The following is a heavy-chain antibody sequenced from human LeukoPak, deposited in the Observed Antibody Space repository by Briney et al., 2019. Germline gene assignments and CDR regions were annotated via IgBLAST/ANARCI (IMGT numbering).Heavy chain of an antibody. CDR2: INPNSGGT. D-gene: IGHD3-10*01. CDR1: GYTFTGYY. Sequence: AAVKVSCKASGYTFTGYYMHWVRQAPGQGLEWVGWINPNSGGTNYAQKFQGRVTMTRDTSISTAYMELSRLRSDDTAVYYCARWEVLPKDSDYWGQGTLVTVSS. CDR3: ARWEVLPKDSDY. J-gene: IGHJ4*02. V-gene: IGHV1-2*02.